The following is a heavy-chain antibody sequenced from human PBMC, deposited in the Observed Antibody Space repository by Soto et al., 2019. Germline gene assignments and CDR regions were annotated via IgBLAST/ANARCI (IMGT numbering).Heavy chain of an antibody. CDR3: VRDVGSYFDSSPAGHFDY. CDR1: GVSIINSHW. CDR2: IHHSGNT. V-gene: IGHV4-4*02. Sequence: QVHLQESGPGLVKPSGTLSLTCAVSGVSIINSHWWSWVRQPPGKGLDWIGEIHHSGNTKYNPSLKSRVTITVDKAKNQFSLRPSSVTAADTAVYYCVRDVGSYFDSSPAGHFDYWGQGTLVTVSS. J-gene: IGHJ4*02. D-gene: IGHD3-22*01.